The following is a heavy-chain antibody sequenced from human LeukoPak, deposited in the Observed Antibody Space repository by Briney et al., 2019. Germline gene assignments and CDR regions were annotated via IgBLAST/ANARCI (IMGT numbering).Heavy chain of an antibody. Sequence: SEPLSLTCTVSGYSISSGYYWGWIRQPPGKGLEWIGSIYHSGSTYYNPPLKSRVTTSVDTSKHQFSLKLSAVTAADTAVYYCARDSLPYYDSSGYNWFDPWGQGTLVTVSS. V-gene: IGHV4-38-2*02. D-gene: IGHD3-22*01. CDR3: ARDSLPYYDSSGYNWFDP. J-gene: IGHJ5*02. CDR2: IYHSGST. CDR1: GYSISSGYY.